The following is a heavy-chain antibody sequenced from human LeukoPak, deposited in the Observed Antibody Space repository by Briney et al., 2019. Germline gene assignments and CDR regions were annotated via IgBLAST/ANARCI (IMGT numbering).Heavy chain of an antibody. CDR3: ARARAAPGAHYFQH. CDR1: GYTFTSYY. V-gene: IGHV1-46*01. Sequence: ASVKVSCKASGYTFTSYYLHWVRQAPGQRPEWMGIIYTNDGSARYAQKFQGRVTMTRDTSTGTVYMELSSLSSDDTAVYYCARARAAPGAHYFQHWGQGTLVSASS. D-gene: IGHD6-13*01. CDR2: IYTNDGSA. J-gene: IGHJ1*01.